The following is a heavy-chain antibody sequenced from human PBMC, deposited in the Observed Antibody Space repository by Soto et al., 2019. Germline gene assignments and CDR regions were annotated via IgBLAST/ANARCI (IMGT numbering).Heavy chain of an antibody. D-gene: IGHD2-15*01. CDR1: GSIFNHDG. CDR3: AREGGSITCYPLGLDV. Sequence: GASVKVPCKTSGSIFNHDGINWVRQAPGQGLEWVGWIAPFNGKTSSLQRLQDRISMTIDSSARTAYLEVRGLTSDETGVYFCAREGGSITCYPLGLDVWGQGTLVTVSS. V-gene: IGHV1-18*01. CDR2: IAPFNGKT. J-gene: IGHJ4*02.